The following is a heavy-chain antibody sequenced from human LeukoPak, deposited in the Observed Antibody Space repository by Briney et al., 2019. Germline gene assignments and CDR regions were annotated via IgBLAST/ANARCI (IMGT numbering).Heavy chain of an antibody. D-gene: IGHD2-2*01. CDR3: ARGYCSSTSCYVPYWFAP. CDR1: GVSFSGYY. J-gene: IGHJ5*01. V-gene: IGHV4-34*01. Sequence: SGTLSLTCAVSGVSFSGYYWSWIRQPPGKGLEWIGEINHSGGTNYNPSLKSRVTISVDTSKNQFSLKLSSVTAADTAVYYCARGYCSSTSCYVPYWFAPWGQGTLVTVSS. CDR2: INHSGGT.